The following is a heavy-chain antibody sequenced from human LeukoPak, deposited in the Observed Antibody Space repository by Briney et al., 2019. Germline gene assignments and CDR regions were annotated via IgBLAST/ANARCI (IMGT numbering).Heavy chain of an antibody. J-gene: IGHJ6*02. CDR2: ISAYNGNT. CDR1: GYTFTSYG. V-gene: IGHV1-18*01. CDR3: ARGPEYYYGSGSYDYYGMDV. D-gene: IGHD3-10*01. Sequence: ASVKVSCKASGYTFTSYGISWVRQAPGQGLEWMGWISAYNGNTNYAQKLQGRVTMTTDTSTSTAYMELRSLRSDDTAVYYCARGPEYYYGSGSYDYYGMDVGGQGTTVTVSS.